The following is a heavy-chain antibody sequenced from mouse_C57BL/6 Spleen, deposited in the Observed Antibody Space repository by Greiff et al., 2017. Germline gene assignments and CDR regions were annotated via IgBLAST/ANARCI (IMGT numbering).Heavy chain of an antibody. V-gene: IGHV5-6*02. CDR1: GFTFSSYG. Sequence: EVKLEESGGDLVKPGGSLKLSCAASGFTFSSYGMSWVRQTPDKRLEWVATISSGGSYTYYPDSVKGRFTIYRDNAKNTLYLQMSSLKSEDTAMYYCAREGYYGSSDFDYWGQGTTLTVSS. J-gene: IGHJ2*01. CDR2: ISSGGSYT. D-gene: IGHD1-1*01. CDR3: AREGYYGSSDFDY.